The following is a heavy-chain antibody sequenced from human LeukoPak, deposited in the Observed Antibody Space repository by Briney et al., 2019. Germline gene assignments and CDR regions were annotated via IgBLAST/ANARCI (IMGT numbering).Heavy chain of an antibody. CDR3: ARAAPRSSSIETYYFDY. D-gene: IGHD6-13*01. CDR1: GYTFTSYD. V-gene: IGHV1-8*01. CDR2: MNPNSGNT. Sequence: ASVEVSCKASGYTFTSYDINWVRQATGQGLEWMGWMNPNSGNTGYAQKFQGRVTMTRNTSISTAYMELSSLRSEDTAVYYCARAAPRSSSIETYYFDYWGLGTLVTVSS. J-gene: IGHJ4*02.